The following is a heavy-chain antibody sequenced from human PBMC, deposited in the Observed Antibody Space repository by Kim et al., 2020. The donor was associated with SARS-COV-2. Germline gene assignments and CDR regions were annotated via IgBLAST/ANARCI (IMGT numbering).Heavy chain of an antibody. D-gene: IGHD3-22*01. V-gene: IGHV3-66*01. CDR2: IYSGGST. J-gene: IGHJ6*02. CDR1: GFTVSSNY. CDR3: SRDSHSQEYYDSSGYYPYYYYYGMGV. Sequence: GGSLRLSCAASGFTVSSNYMSWVRQAPGKGLEWVSVIYSGGSTYYADSVKGRFTISRDNSKNTLYLQMNSLRAEDTAVYYCSRDSHSQEYYDSSGYYPYYYYYGMGVWGQGTTVTVSS.